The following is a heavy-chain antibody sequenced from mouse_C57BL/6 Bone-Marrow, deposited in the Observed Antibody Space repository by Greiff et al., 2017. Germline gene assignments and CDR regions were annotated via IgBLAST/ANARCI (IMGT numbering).Heavy chain of an antibody. V-gene: IGHV5-6*01. J-gene: IGHJ3*01. CDR1: GFTFSSYG. Sequence: EVQLVESGGDLVKPGGSLKLSCAASGFTFSSYGMSWVRQTPDKRLEWVATISSGGSYTYYPDSVKGRFTISRDNAKNTLYLQMSSLKSEDTAMYYCANPWGFAYWGQGTLVTVSA. CDR3: ANPWGFAY. D-gene: IGHD4-1*01. CDR2: ISSGGSYT.